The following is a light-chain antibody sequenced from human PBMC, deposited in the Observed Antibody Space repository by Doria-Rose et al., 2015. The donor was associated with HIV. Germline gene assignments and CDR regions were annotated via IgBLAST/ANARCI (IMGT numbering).Light chain of an antibody. Sequence: PGERATLSCRTSQTASSNYLAWHQQKPGQAPRLLIYGASSRATGIPDRFSGGGSGTDFTLTISRLEPEDFAVYYCQQYDNSPPYTFGQGTRLVIK. CDR3: QQYDNSPPYT. CDR2: GAS. V-gene: IGKV3-20*01. CDR1: QTASSNY. J-gene: IGKJ2*01.